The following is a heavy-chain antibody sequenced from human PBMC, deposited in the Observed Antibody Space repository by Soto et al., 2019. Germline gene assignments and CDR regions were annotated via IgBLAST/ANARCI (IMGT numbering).Heavy chain of an antibody. Sequence: GGSLRLSCAASGFTFSNAWMSWVRQAPGKGLEWVGRIKSKTDGGTTDYAAPVKGRFTISRDDSKNTLYLQMNSLKTEDTAVYYCTTDYRSYYAFDIWGQGTMVTVSS. CDR1: GFTFSNAW. J-gene: IGHJ3*02. CDR3: TTDYRSYYAFDI. CDR2: IKSKTDGGTT. D-gene: IGHD1-26*01. V-gene: IGHV3-15*01.